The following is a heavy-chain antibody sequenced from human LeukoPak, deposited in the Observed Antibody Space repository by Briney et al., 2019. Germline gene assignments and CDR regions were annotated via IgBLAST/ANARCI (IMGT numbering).Heavy chain of an antibody. CDR3: ARGGIVFTVVGITIFGVVPPDGMDV. V-gene: IGHV1-2*04. CDR1: GYTSTGYY. CDR2: INPNSGGT. Sequence: ASVKVSCKASGYTSTGYYMHWVRQAPGQGLEWIGWINPNSGGTNYAQKFQGWVTMTRDTSISTAYMELSRLRSDDTAVYYCARGGIVFTVVGITIFGVVPPDGMDVWGQGTTVTVSS. J-gene: IGHJ6*02. D-gene: IGHD3-3*01.